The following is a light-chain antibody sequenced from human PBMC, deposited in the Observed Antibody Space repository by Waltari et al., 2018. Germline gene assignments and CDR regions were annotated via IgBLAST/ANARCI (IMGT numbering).Light chain of an antibody. CDR3: AAWDDRMNGHWV. CDR1: SSNIGDNV. J-gene: IGLJ3*02. CDR2: RND. V-gene: IGLV1-44*01. Sequence: QSVLTQPPSASGTPGQRVTISCSGSSSNIGDNVVNWYQQLPGKAPKLLIYRNDRGPSGVPDRFSASKSGTSASLAISGLQSEDEADYYCAAWDDRMNGHWVFGGGTKVTVL.